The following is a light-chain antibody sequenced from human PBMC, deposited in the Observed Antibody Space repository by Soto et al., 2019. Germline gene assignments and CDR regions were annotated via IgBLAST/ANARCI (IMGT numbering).Light chain of an antibody. CDR1: QSVSSN. CDR3: QQYGSSLWT. V-gene: IGKV3-20*01. Sequence: EIVLTQSPGTLSLSPGERATLSCRASQSVSSNLAWYQQKPGQAPRLLIYGASTRATGIPARFSGSGSGTEFTLTISRLEPEDFAVYYCQQYGSSLWTFGQGTKVDI. J-gene: IGKJ1*01. CDR2: GAS.